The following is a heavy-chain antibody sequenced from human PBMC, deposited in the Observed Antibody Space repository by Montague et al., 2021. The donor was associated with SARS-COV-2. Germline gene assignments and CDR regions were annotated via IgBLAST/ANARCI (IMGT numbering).Heavy chain of an antibody. D-gene: IGHD3-10*01. V-gene: IGHV4-61*02. Sequence: TLSLTCTVSGGSISTGRYFWSWIRQPAGKGLEWIGRISISGSTHYSPSLKSRVTISVDTSKNQFSLKLDSMTAADTALYYCTSGGSKFGSEFDYWGQGTLVTVSS. CDR1: GGSISTGRYF. CDR3: TSGGSKFGSEFDY. J-gene: IGHJ4*02. CDR2: ISISGST.